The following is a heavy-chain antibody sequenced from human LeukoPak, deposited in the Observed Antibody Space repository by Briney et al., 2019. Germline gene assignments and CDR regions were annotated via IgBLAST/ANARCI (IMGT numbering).Heavy chain of an antibody. J-gene: IGHJ3*02. CDR3: ADGSNYYDSSGYYAFDI. CDR2: ISAYNGNT. V-gene: IGHV1-18*01. D-gene: IGHD3-22*01. Sequence: GASVKVSCKASGYTFTSYGISWVRQAPGQGLERMGWISAYNGNTNYAQKLQGRVTMTTDTSTSTAYMELRSLRSDDTAVYYCADGSNYYDSSGYYAFDIWGQGTMVTVSS. CDR1: GYTFTSYG.